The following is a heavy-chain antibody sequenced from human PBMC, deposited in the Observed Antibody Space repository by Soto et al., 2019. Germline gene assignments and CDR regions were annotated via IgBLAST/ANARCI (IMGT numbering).Heavy chain of an antibody. CDR3: ARLIMSANSFDI. V-gene: IGHV4-4*02. J-gene: IGHJ3*02. CDR2: IYHGGGA. Sequence: ASETLSLTCAVSGGSISTENWWSWVRQPPGKGLEWIGEIYHGGGARYNPSLRRRVTISVDKSKNQFSLNLSSVTAADTAVYYCARLIMSANSFDIWGQGTMVTVSS. D-gene: IGHD2-8*01. CDR1: GGSISTENW.